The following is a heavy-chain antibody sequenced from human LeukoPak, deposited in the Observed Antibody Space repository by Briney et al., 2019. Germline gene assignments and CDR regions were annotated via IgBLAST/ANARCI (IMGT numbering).Heavy chain of an antibody. D-gene: IGHD3-22*01. CDR3: ARDRSDSSGYYWS. V-gene: IGHV1-2*02. CDR1: GYTFTGYY. Sequence: ASVKVSCKASGYTFTGYYMHWVRQAPGQGLEWMGWINPNSGGTNYAQKFQGRVTMTRDTSISTAYMELSRLRSEDTAVYYCARDRSDSSGYYWSWGQGTLVTVSS. J-gene: IGHJ4*02. CDR2: INPNSGGT.